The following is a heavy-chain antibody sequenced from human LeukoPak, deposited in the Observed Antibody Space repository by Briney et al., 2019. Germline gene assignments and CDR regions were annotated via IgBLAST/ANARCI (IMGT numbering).Heavy chain of an antibody. D-gene: IGHD4-17*01. V-gene: IGHV3-30*03. CDR1: GFTFSSYD. CDR3: ASTPRYGDYVWFDP. CDR2: ISYDGSNK. Sequence: PGRSLRLSCAASGFTFSSYDMHWVRQAPGKGLEWVAVISYDGSNKYYADSVKGRFTISRDNSKNTLYLQMNSLRSDDTAVYYCASTPRYGDYVWFDPWGQGTLVTVSS. J-gene: IGHJ5*02.